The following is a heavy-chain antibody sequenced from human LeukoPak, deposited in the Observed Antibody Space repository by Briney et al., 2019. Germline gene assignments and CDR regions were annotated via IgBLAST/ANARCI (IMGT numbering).Heavy chain of an antibody. CDR3: ARGRPHGNDY. V-gene: IGHV3-74*01. CDR2: IASDGSST. D-gene: IGHD4-23*01. J-gene: IGHJ4*02. CDR1: GFTVSSSY. Sequence: PGGSLRLSCAASGFTVSSSYMSWVRQAPGKGLVWVSRIASDGSSTTYADSVKGRFSISRDNAKNTLYLQMNSLRVEDTAVYYCARGRPHGNDYWGQGTLVIVSP.